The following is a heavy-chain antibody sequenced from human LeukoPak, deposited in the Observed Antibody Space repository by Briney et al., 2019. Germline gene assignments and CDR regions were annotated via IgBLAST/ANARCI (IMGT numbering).Heavy chain of an antibody. D-gene: IGHD1-26*01. CDR1: GFTFSSYG. CDR2: IRYDGSNK. CDR3: AKDGSGSHVLYYYYYYMDV. J-gene: IGHJ6*03. Sequence: GGSLRLSCAASGFTFSSYGMHWVRQAPGKGLEWVAFIRYDGSNKYYADSVKGRFTISRDNSKNTLYLQMNSLRAEDTAVYYCAKDGSGSHVLYYYYYYMDVWGKGTTVTISS. V-gene: IGHV3-30*02.